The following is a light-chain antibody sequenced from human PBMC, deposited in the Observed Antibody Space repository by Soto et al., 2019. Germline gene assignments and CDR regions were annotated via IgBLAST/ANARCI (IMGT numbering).Light chain of an antibody. CDR2: DVS. Sequence: QSALTQPASVSGSPGQSITISCTGTSSDVGGYNFVSWYQQQPGKAPKLMIFDVSYRPLGVSNRFSGSKSGNTASLTISGLQAEDEADYYCSSYTTSSTPLFGGGTNLTVL. CDR3: SSYTTSSTPL. V-gene: IGLV2-14*01. J-gene: IGLJ3*02. CDR1: SSDVGGYNF.